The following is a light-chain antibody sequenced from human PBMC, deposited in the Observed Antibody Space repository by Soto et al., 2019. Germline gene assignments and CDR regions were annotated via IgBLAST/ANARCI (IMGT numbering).Light chain of an antibody. J-gene: IGKJ1*01. V-gene: IGKV3-20*01. Sequence: EIVLTQSPETLSFSPGEEATLSCRASQTIPRNFLAWFQQKPGQAPRLLLYGSSNRPSGIPDRFSGGGSRTDFTLTISRLEPEDFAVYYCHQYGRSPPWTFGQGTKVDI. CDR3: HQYGRSPPWT. CDR2: GSS. CDR1: QTIPRNF.